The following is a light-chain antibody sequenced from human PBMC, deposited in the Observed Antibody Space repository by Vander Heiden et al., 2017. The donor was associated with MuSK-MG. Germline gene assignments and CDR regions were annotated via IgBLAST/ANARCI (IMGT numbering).Light chain of an antibody. CDR1: QGISSY. J-gene: IGKJ3*01. Sequence: AIRMTQSPSSFSASTGDRVTITCRASQGISSYLAWYQQKPGKAPKLLIYAASTLQSGVPSRFSGSGSGTDFTLTISCLQSEDFATYYCQQDYSYLFTIGHGTKVXIK. CDR3: QQDYSYLFT. CDR2: AAS. V-gene: IGKV1-8*01.